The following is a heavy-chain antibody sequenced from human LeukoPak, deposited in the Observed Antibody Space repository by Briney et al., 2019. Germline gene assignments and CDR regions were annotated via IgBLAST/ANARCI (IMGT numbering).Heavy chain of an antibody. CDR3: ARDTYYYDSSGYSGDY. V-gene: IGHV4-4*07. D-gene: IGHD3-22*01. CDR1: GGSISSYY. CDR2: IYTSGST. Sequence: SETLSLTCTVSGGSISSYYWSWIRQPAGKGLEWIGRIYTSGSTNYNPSLKCRVTMSVDTSKNQFSLKLSSVTAADTAVYYCARDTYYYDSSGYSGDYWGQGTLVTVSS. J-gene: IGHJ4*02.